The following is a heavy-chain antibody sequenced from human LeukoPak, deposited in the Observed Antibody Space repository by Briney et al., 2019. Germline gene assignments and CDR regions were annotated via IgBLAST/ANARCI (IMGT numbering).Heavy chain of an antibody. D-gene: IGHD3-22*01. CDR3: ARDAVVGTTPYYFDY. CDR1: GFTFSTYN. J-gene: IGHJ4*02. V-gene: IGHV3-21*01. Sequence: GGSLILSCAASGFTFSTYNMNWVRQAPGKGLEWVSFISSSSTYIYYADSVKGRFTVSRDNAKNSLYLQMNSPRADDTAVYYCARDAVVGTTPYYFDYWGQGTLVTVSS. CDR2: ISSSSTYI.